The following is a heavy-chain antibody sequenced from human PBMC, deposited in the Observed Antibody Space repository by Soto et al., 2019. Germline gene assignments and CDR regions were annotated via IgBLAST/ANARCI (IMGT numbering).Heavy chain of an antibody. V-gene: IGHV4-30-2*01. CDR3: ARATGHSYAPARFVT. D-gene: IGHD5-18*01. CDR1: GGSISSGGYS. J-gene: IGHJ5*02. CDR2: IYHSGST. Sequence: SETLSLTCAVSGGSISSGGYSWSWIRQPPGKGLEWIGYIYHSGSTYYNPSLKSRVTISVDRSKNQFSLMLSSVTAADTAVYYCARATGHSYAPARFVTWGQGTLVTVSS.